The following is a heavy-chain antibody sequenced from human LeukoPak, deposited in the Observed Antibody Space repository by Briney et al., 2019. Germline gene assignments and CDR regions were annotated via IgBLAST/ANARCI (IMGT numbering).Heavy chain of an antibody. CDR3: ASGAYCGGACYAGAFDI. J-gene: IGHJ3*02. CDR2: IYYNGNT. CDR1: GGSISSSSYY. V-gene: IGHV4-39*01. Sequence: SETLSLTCTVSGGSISSSSYYWGWIRQPPGKGLEWIGSIYYNGNTYYKTSLKSRVTISVDTSKNQFSLRLSSVTAADTAVYYCASGAYCGGACYAGAFDIWGQGTMVTVSS. D-gene: IGHD2-21*02.